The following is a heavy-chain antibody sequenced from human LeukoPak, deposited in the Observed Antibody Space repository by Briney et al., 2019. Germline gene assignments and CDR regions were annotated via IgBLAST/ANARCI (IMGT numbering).Heavy chain of an antibody. CDR1: GFTFSSSA. J-gene: IGHJ6*02. V-gene: IGHV3-23*01. CDR2: ISNNGGYT. D-gene: IGHD2-8*02. Sequence: GGSLRLSCAASGFTFSSSAMSWVRQAPGKGLEWVSAISNNGGYTYYADSVQGRFTISRDNTKNTLYLQMNSLRAEDTAIYYCVRDARYCPDVWGQGTTVTVSS. CDR3: VRDARYCPDV.